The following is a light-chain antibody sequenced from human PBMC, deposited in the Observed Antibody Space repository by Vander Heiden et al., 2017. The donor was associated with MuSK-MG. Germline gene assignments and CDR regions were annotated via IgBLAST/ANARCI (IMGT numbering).Light chain of an antibody. V-gene: IGKV1-33*01. J-gene: IGKJ5*01. CDR3: QQDDDFPIT. CDR2: DAS. Sequence: DIQMTQSPSSLSASVGDRVTITCQASQDIKKYLNWYQQKAGKAPELLIFDASNLEAGAPSRFSGSGSGTAFTFTINSLQPEDIATYYCQQDDDFPITFGQGTRLEI. CDR1: QDIKKY.